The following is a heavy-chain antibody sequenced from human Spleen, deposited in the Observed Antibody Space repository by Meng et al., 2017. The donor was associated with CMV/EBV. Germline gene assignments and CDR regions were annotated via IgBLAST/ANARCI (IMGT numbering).Heavy chain of an antibody. Sequence: DYYMSWIRQAPGKGLEWVSYISSSGSTIYYADSVKGRFTISRDNAKNSLYLQMNSLRAEDTAVYYCAREVYYYDSSGYYYGFGFADYWGQGTLVTVSS. CDR1: DYY. CDR3: AREVYYYDSSGYYYGFGFADY. V-gene: IGHV3-11*01. D-gene: IGHD3-22*01. CDR2: ISSSGSTI. J-gene: IGHJ4*02.